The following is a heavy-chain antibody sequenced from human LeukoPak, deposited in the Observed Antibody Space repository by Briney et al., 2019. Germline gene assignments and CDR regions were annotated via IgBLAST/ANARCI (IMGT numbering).Heavy chain of an antibody. CDR2: ISYDGSNK. CDR1: GFTFSSYA. D-gene: IGHD3-22*01. Sequence: PGRSLRLSCAASGFTFSSYAMHWVRQAPGKGLEWVAVISYDGSNKYYADSVKGRFTISRDNSKNTLYLQMNSLRAEDTAVYYCAREKYYYDSSGYYRVIDYWGQGTLVTVSS. V-gene: IGHV3-30-3*01. CDR3: AREKYYYDSSGYYRVIDY. J-gene: IGHJ4*02.